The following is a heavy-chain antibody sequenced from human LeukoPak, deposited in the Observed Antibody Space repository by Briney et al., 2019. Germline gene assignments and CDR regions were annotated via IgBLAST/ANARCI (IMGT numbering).Heavy chain of an antibody. D-gene: IGHD5-24*01. Sequence: GGSLRLSCAASGFTFSSYWMSWVRQAPGKGLEWVSAISGSGGSTYYADSVKGRFTISRDNSKNTLYLQMNSLRAEDTAVYYCAKDKRGRWLQLPYFDYWGQGTLVTVSS. J-gene: IGHJ4*02. CDR1: GFTFSSYW. CDR2: ISGSGGST. CDR3: AKDKRGRWLQLPYFDY. V-gene: IGHV3-23*01.